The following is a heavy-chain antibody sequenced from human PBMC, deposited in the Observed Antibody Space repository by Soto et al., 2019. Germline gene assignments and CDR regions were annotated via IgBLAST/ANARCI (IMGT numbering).Heavy chain of an antibody. J-gene: IGHJ6*02. Sequence: QVQLVQSGAEVKKPGASVKVSCKASGYTFTSYDINWVRQATGQGLEWMGWMNPNSGNTGYAQKFQGRVTMTRNTPGSNYYRGKRSLVCEHTALQYWWRGRGRNGTGGRDYYYYGRDAWRQATTLTVSS. CDR1: GYTFTSYD. CDR2: MNPNSGNT. D-gene: IGHD2-8*01. V-gene: IGHV1-8*01. CDR3: WRGRGRNGTGGRDYYYYGRDA.